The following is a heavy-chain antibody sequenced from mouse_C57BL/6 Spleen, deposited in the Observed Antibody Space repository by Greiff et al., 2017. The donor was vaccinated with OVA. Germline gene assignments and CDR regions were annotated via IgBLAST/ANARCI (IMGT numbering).Heavy chain of an antibody. D-gene: IGHD3-2*02. J-gene: IGHJ4*01. CDR2: IDPETGGT. CDR1: GYTFTDYE. CDR3: TGEGDSSGRMDY. V-gene: IGHV1-15*01. Sequence: QVQLQQSGAELVRPGASVTLSCKASGYTFTDYEMHWVKQTPVHGLEWIGAIDPETGGTAYNQKFKGKAILTADKSSSTAYMQLRSLTSEDSAVYYCTGEGDSSGRMDYWGQGTSVTVSS.